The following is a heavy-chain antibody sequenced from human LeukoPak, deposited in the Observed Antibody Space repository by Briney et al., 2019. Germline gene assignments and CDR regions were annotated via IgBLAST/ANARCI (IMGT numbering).Heavy chain of an antibody. J-gene: IGHJ4*02. Sequence: GGSLRLSCAASGFTFSSYWMSWVRQAPGKGLEWVANINQDGSQKYYVDSVEGRFTISRDNAKNSLYLQMNSLRAEDTAVYYCARDSRHGYDILSGLLGHWGQGTLVTVSS. V-gene: IGHV3-7*01. CDR1: GFTFSSYW. CDR2: INQDGSQK. D-gene: IGHD3-9*01. CDR3: ARDSRHGYDILSGLLGH.